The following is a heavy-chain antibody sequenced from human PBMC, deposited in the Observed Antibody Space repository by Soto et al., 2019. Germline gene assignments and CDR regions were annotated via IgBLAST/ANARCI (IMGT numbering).Heavy chain of an antibody. CDR2: IVPIHDTT. J-gene: IGHJ5*02. Sequence: QVQLVQTGAEVKRPGSSVNVSCTASRGTFSNYAILWVRQAPGQGLEWMGGIVPIHDTTDYAQKFQGRVTITADEPSSTPYMELRSMRSEATAVYYGAADYDGGLSCGQGMLVNVSS. CDR3: AADYDGGLS. D-gene: IGHD3-16*01. V-gene: IGHV1-69*01. CDR1: RGTFSNYA.